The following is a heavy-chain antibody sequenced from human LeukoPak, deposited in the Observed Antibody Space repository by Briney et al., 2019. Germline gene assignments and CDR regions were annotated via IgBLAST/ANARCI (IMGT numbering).Heavy chain of an antibody. CDR1: GGSFSGYY. CDR3: ARRNSVRGVIMDAFDI. CDR2: INHSGST. Sequence: PSETLSLTCAVYGGSFSGYYWSWIRQPPGKGLEWIGEINHSGSTNYNPSLKSRVTISVDTSKNQFSLKLSSVTAADTAVYYCARRNSVRGVIMDAFDIWGQGTMVTASS. J-gene: IGHJ3*02. D-gene: IGHD3-10*01. V-gene: IGHV4-34*01.